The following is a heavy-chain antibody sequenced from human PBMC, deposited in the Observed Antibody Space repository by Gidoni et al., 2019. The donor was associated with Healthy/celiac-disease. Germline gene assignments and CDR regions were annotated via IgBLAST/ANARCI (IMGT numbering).Heavy chain of an antibody. CDR2: IYYSGST. J-gene: IGHJ5*02. V-gene: IGHV4-59*01. CDR1: GGSISSYY. CDR3: AREEGWFDP. Sequence: QVQLQESGPGLVKPSETLSLTCTVSGGSISSYYWSWIRQPPGKGLEWIGYIYYSGSTNYNPSLKSRVTISVDTSKNQFSLKLSSVTAADTAVYYCAREEGWFDPWGQGTLVTVSS.